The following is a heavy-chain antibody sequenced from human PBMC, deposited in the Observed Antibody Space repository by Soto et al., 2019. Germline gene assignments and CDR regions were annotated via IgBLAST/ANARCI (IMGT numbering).Heavy chain of an antibody. V-gene: IGHV3-23*01. CDR2: LSGDGTTT. J-gene: IGHJ4*02. CDR1: ESPFSSFG. D-gene: IGHD3-22*01. CDR3: AKDITFDSSAYNY. Sequence: EVQLLESGGGLVQPGGSLRLSCTAPESPFSSFGMTWVRQAPGKGLEWVSSLSGDGTTTYYVDSVKGRFTISRDNSKNTLSLQMNSLTTEDTAVYYCAKDITFDSSAYNYWGQGILVTVSS.